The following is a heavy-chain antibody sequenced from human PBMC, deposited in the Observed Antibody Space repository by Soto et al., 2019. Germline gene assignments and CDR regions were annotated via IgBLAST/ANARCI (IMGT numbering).Heavy chain of an antibody. CDR1: GGSISSGGYS. CDR3: ASDVAADDALDG. V-gene: IGHV4-30-2*01. Sequence: PSETLSLTCAVSGGSISSGGYSGTWIRQPPGKGLEWIGYIYHSGNTYYNPSLKSRVTISGDRSKNQFTLNLSSVTGADTAVYYCASDVAADDALDGWGQGTTVTVSS. J-gene: IGHJ3*01. CDR2: IYHSGNT. D-gene: IGHD2-15*01.